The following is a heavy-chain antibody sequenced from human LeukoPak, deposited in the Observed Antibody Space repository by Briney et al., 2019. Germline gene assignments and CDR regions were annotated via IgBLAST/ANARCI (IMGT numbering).Heavy chain of an antibody. CDR2: IYWDDDK. CDR3: AQTGSWNHLWFDP. V-gene: IGHV2-5*02. Sequence: DSGDALLHPRPPLTLIWNFCGFPLRTSGEDVDWIRQPPGKALEWLALIYWDDDKRYSPSLKSRLTITKDTSKNQVVLTMTDMDPMDTATYYCAQTGSWNHLWFDPWGQGTLVTVSS. D-gene: IGHD1-14*01. CDR1: GFPLRTSGED. J-gene: IGHJ5*02.